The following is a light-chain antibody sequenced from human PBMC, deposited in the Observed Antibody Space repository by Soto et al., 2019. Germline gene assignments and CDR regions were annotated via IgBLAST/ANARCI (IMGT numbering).Light chain of an antibody. CDR3: SSYAGSNAYVV. Sequence: QSALTQPPSASGSPGQSVTISCTGTCSDVGGYNYVSWYQQHPGKAPKLMIYEVSKRPSGVPDRFSGSKSGNTASLTVSGLQAEDEADYYCSSYAGSNAYVVFGGGTNLTVL. CDR2: EVS. J-gene: IGLJ2*01. CDR1: CSDVGGYNY. V-gene: IGLV2-8*01.